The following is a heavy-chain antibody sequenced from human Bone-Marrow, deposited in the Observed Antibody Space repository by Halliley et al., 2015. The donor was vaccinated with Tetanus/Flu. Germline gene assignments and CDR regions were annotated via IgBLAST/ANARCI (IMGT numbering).Heavy chain of an antibody. CDR3: ARMTGGFGTSGDSHFDY. J-gene: IGHJ4*02. D-gene: IGHD4-17*01. V-gene: IGHV2-70*10. Sequence: RIDSDDDKYYNTSLKARLTISQDPSKNQVVLTLTNMDPVDTATYYCARMTGGFGTSGDSHFDYWGQGTLVTVSS. CDR2: IDSDDDK.